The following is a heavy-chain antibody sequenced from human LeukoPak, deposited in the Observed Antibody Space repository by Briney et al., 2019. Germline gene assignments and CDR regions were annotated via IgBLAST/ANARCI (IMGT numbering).Heavy chain of an antibody. Sequence: PGRSLGLSCAASGFTFSSYAIHWVRQAPGKGLEWVANIKQDGSEKYYVDSVKGRFTISRDNAKNSLYLQMNSLRAEDTAVYYCARGGVVPAAHHDAFDIWGQGTMVTVSS. CDR1: GFTFSSYA. CDR3: ARGGVVPAAHHDAFDI. J-gene: IGHJ3*02. CDR2: IKQDGSEK. V-gene: IGHV3-7*01. D-gene: IGHD2-2*01.